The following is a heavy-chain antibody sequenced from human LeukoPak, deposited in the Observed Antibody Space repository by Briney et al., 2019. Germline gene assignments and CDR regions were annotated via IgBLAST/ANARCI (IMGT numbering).Heavy chain of an antibody. V-gene: IGHV1-2*02. Sequence: GASVKVSCKASGGTFSSYAISWVRQAPGQGLEWMGWINPNSGGTNYAQKFQGRVTMTRDTSISTAYMELSRLRSDDTAVYYCARVGDYYGDRDWFDPWGQGTLVTVSS. J-gene: IGHJ5*02. CDR3: ARVGDYYGDRDWFDP. D-gene: IGHD3-10*01. CDR1: GGTFSSYA. CDR2: INPNSGGT.